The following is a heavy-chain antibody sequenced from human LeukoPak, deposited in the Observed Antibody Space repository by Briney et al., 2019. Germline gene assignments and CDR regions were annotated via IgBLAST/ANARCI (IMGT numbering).Heavy chain of an antibody. CDR2: ISPNSGGT. Sequence: ASVKVSCKASGYPFTGYYMHWVRQAPGQGLEWMGWISPNSGGTDYAQKFQGRVTMTRDTSISTAYMELSRLRSDDTAVYYCARLNYGSGSYPSLFDYRGQGTLVTVSS. V-gene: IGHV1-2*02. D-gene: IGHD3-10*01. J-gene: IGHJ4*02. CDR3: ARLNYGSGSYPSLFDY. CDR1: GYPFTGYY.